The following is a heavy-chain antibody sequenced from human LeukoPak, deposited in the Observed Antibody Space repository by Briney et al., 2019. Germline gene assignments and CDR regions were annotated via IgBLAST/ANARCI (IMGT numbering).Heavy chain of an antibody. D-gene: IGHD6-13*01. CDR2: INPSSGDA. Sequence: GASVKVSCKASGYTLTDHYMHWVRQAPGQGLEWMGRINPSSGDANYAQRFQGRVSMTRDTSISTVYMELSSLRSDDTAVYYCARGAAVGQTRDYWGQGTLVTVSS. V-gene: IGHV1-2*06. CDR3: ARGAAVGQTRDY. CDR1: GYTLTDHY. J-gene: IGHJ4*02.